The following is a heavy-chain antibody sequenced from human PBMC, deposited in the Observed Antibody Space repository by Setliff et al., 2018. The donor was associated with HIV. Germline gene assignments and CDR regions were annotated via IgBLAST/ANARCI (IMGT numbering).Heavy chain of an antibody. J-gene: IGHJ4*02. CDR1: GDSINNSTYY. Sequence: SETLSLTCAVPGDSINNSTYYWGWIRQPPGKGLEWIGGFYYSGTSYYNPSLRSRLTISVDTSKNQFSLKLNSVTAADTAMYYCAKGENEQWLVVGLFDYWGQGTLVTVSS. CDR3: AKGENEQWLVVGLFDY. CDR2: FYYSGTS. V-gene: IGHV4-39*07. D-gene: IGHD6-19*01.